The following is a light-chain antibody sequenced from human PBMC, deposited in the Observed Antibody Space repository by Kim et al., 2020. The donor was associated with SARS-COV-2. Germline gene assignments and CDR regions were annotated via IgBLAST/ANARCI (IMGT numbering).Light chain of an antibody. CDR2: WAS. CDR1: QTILSTSNNKNY. CDR3: HQYYSSPPS. V-gene: IGKV4-1*01. Sequence: RPTLNCKPSQTILSTSNNKNYLACYQQKPGPPPKVLIYWASTRESGVPDRFSGSGSGTDFTLTISSLQAEDVAVYYCHQYYSSPPSFGQGTKLEIK. J-gene: IGKJ2*03.